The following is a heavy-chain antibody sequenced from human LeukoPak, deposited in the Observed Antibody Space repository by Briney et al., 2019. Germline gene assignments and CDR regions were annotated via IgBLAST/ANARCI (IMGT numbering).Heavy chain of an antibody. CDR2: IYHSGST. CDR1: GGSISSSNW. Sequence: PSGTLSLTCAVSGGSISSSNWWSWVRQPPGKGLEWIGEIYHSGSTNYNPSLKSRVTISVDKSKNQFSLKLSSVTAADTAVYYCARGVVAYYYGSGSRFDYWGQGTLVTVSS. J-gene: IGHJ4*02. D-gene: IGHD3-10*01. V-gene: IGHV4-4*02. CDR3: ARGVVAYYYGSGSRFDY.